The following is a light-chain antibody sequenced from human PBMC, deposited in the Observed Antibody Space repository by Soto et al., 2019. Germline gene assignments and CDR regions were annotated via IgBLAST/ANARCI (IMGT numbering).Light chain of an antibody. CDR1: QSVSSSY. CDR2: GAS. V-gene: IGKV3-20*01. Sequence: EIVLTQSPGTLSLSPVERATLSCMASQSVSSSYLAWYQQKPGQAPRLLIYGASSRATGIPDRFSGSGSGTDFTLTISRLEPEDSAVYYCQFYGSSITFGQGTRLEIK. J-gene: IGKJ5*01. CDR3: QFYGSSIT.